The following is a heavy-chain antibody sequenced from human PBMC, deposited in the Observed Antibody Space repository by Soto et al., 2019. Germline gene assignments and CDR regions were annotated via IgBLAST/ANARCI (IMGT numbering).Heavy chain of an antibody. J-gene: IGHJ4*02. Sequence: GSLRLSCVASGFTFDDYGMSWVRQVPMKGLGWVSAINWNGGTTHYADSVKGRFTISRDNAKNSLYLQMNSLRAEDTALYYCAKSQSPMVRGVIEAFDYWGKGTLVNVSS. CDR1: GFTFDDYG. CDR2: INWNGGTT. CDR3: AKSQSPMVRGVIEAFDY. D-gene: IGHD3-10*01. V-gene: IGHV3-20*04.